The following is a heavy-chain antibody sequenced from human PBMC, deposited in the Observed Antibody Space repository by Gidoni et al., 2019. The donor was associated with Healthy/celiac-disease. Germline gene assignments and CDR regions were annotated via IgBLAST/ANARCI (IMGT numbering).Heavy chain of an antibody. CDR3: ARVGPQKFGVVVPAAPFAFDI. V-gene: IGHV1-18*04. J-gene: IGHJ3*02. Sequence: QVQLVQSGAEVKKPGASVKVSCKASGYTFTSYGISWVRQAPGQGLEWMGWISAYNGNTNYAQKLQGRVTMTTDTSTSTAYMELRSLRSDDTAVYYCARVGPQKFGVVVPAAPFAFDIWGQGTMVTVSS. CDR1: GYTFTSYG. CDR2: ISAYNGNT. D-gene: IGHD2-2*01.